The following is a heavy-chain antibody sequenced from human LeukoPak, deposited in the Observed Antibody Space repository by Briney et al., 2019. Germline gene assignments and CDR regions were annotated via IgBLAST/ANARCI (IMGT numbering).Heavy chain of an antibody. Sequence: GESLKISCKGSGYSFKNYWIAWVRQMPGKGLEWMGIIYPGDSKTIYNPSFQGQVTISADKSISTAYLQWSSLKASDTAKYYCARQGFVASYGVDVWGQGTTAAVSS. CDR1: GYSFKNYW. CDR3: ARQGFVASYGVDV. J-gene: IGHJ6*02. CDR2: IYPGDSKT. V-gene: IGHV5-51*01.